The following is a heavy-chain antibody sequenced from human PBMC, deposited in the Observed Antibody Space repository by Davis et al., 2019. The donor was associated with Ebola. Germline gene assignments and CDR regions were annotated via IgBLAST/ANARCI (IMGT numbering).Heavy chain of an antibody. CDR2: ISAYNGNT. Sequence: ASVKVSCKASGYTFTSYGISWVRQAPGQGLEWMGWISAYNGNTNYAQKLQGRVTMTTDTSTSTAYMELRSLRSDDTAVYYCARVAVIVNEGGYTYYYYYGMDVWGQGTTVTVSS. V-gene: IGHV1-18*01. CDR1: GYTFTSYG. D-gene: IGHD3-16*02. CDR3: ARVAVIVNEGGYTYYYYYGMDV. J-gene: IGHJ6*02.